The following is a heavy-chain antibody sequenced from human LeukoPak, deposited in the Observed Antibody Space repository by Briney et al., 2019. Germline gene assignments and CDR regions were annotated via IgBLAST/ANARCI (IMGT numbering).Heavy chain of an antibody. Sequence: SETLSLTCTVSGGPIITSRYYWGWIRQPPGKGLEWIGSINYSGSTYYNPSLKSRVTISVDTSKNQFSLKLSSVTAADTAVYYCARLSPYLGSGSSAFPDDFWGQGTLVSVSS. CDR2: INYSGST. CDR1: GGPIITSRYY. V-gene: IGHV4-39*01. J-gene: IGHJ4*02. CDR3: ARLSPYLGSGSSAFPDDF. D-gene: IGHD3-10*01.